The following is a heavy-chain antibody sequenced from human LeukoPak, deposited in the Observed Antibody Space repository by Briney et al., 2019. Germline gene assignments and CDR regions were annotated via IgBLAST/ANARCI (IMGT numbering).Heavy chain of an antibody. Sequence: ASVKVSCKASGYTFTGYYMHWVRQAPGQGLEWMGWINPNSGGTNYAQKFQGRVTMTRDTSISTAYMELSSLRSEDTAVYYCARLYSGYDFGNDYFDYWGQGTLVTVSP. D-gene: IGHD5-12*01. V-gene: IGHV1-2*02. CDR3: ARLYSGYDFGNDYFDY. CDR2: INPNSGGT. CDR1: GYTFTGYY. J-gene: IGHJ4*02.